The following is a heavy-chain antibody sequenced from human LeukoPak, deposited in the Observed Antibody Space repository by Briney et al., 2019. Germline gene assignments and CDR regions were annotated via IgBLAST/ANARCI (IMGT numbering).Heavy chain of an antibody. CDR2: ISSSSTYI. J-gene: IGHJ4*02. CDR1: GSNFSPYS. CDR3: ARDGNSRTAMVIESFDY. D-gene: IGHD5-18*01. Sequence: GGSLRLPCAASGSNFSPYSMNWVRQAPGKGLEWVSSISSSSTYIYYADSVKGRFTISRDNVKNSLYLQMNSLGAEDTAVYYCARDGNSRTAMVIESFDYWGQGTLVTVSS. V-gene: IGHV3-21*06.